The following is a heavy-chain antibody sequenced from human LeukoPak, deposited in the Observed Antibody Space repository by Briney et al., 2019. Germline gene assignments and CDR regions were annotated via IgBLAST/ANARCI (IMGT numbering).Heavy chain of an antibody. V-gene: IGHV4-59*08. CDR1: GGSISSYY. J-gene: IGHJ4*02. CDR3: ARYYCTNTVCYYFDY. Sequence: NPSETLSLTCTVSGGSISSYYWSWIRQPPGKGLEWIGYIYYSGSTNYNPPLKSRVTISVDTSKNQFSLKLSSVTAADTAAYYCARYYCTNTVCYYFDYWGQGTLVTVSS. CDR2: IYYSGST. D-gene: IGHD2-8*01.